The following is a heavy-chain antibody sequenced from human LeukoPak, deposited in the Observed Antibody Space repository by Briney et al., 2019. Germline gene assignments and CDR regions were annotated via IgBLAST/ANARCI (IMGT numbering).Heavy chain of an antibody. CDR3: ARGDPMVRGVIHY. Sequence: SETLSLTCAVYGGSFSGYYWSWIRQPPGKGLEWIGEINHSGGTNYNPSLKSRVTISVDTSKNQFSLKLSSMTAADTAVYYCARGDPMVRGVIHYWGQGTLVTVSS. V-gene: IGHV4-34*01. CDR1: GGSFSGYY. D-gene: IGHD3-10*01. J-gene: IGHJ4*02. CDR2: INHSGGT.